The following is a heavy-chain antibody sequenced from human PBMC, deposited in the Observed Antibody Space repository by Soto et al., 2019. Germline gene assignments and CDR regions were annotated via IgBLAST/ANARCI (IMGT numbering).Heavy chain of an antibody. Sequence: GESLKISCAASGFTFSSYSMNWVRQAPGKGLEWVSSISSSSSYIYYADSVKGRFTISRDNAKNSLYLQMNSLRAEDTAVYYCARLEYSSSYYGMDVWDQGTTVTVSS. V-gene: IGHV3-21*01. J-gene: IGHJ6*02. CDR3: ARLEYSSSYYGMDV. CDR1: GFTFSSYS. D-gene: IGHD6-6*01. CDR2: ISSSSSYI.